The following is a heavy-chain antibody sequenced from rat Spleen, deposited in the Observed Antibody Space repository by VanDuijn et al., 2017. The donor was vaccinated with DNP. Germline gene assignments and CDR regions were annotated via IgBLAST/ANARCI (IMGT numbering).Heavy chain of an antibody. D-gene: IGHD5-1*01. CDR3: TTGSYFDY. J-gene: IGHJ2*01. V-gene: IGHV5S23*01. CDR1: GFTFSDCA. CDR2: ITNSGGST. Sequence: EVQLVESGGGLVQPGNSLKLSCAASGFTFSDCAMAWVRQAPTKGLEWVASITNSGGSTYYRDSVKGRFTISRDNAKSTLYLQMDSLRSEDTATYYCTTGSYFDYWGQGVMVTVSS.